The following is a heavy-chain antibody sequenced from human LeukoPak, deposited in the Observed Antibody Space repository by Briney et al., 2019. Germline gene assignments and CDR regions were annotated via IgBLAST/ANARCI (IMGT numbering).Heavy chain of an antibody. CDR3: ARDCLTDDAFDI. CDR1: GGSFSGYY. V-gene: IGHV4-34*01. D-gene: IGHD2-15*01. CDR2: INHSGST. J-gene: IGHJ3*02. Sequence: PSETLSLTCAVYGGSFSGYYWSWIRQPPGKGLEWIGEINHSGSTNYNPSLKSRVTISVDRSKNQFSLKLSSVTAADTAVYYCARDCLTDDAFDIWGQGTMVTVSS.